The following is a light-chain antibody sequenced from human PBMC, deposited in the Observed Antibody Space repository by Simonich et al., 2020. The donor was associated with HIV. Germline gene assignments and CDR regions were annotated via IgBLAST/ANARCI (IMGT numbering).Light chain of an antibody. CDR2: DAS. Sequence: EIVMTQSPATLSVSPGERATLPCRASQSVSSSYLAWYQQKPGLAPRLLIYDASSRATGIPDRFSGRGSGTDFTLTITRLEPEDFAVYYCQQYGSSPYTFGQGTKLEIK. CDR3: QQYGSSPYT. V-gene: IGKV3D-20*01. CDR1: QSVSSSY. J-gene: IGKJ2*01.